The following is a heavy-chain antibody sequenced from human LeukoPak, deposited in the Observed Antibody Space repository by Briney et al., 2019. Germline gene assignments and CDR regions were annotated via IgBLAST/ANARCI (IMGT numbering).Heavy chain of an antibody. V-gene: IGHV3-23*01. Sequence: GGSLRLSCAASGFTFSSCAMTWVRQAPGKGLQWVSDISGNGYSTYYADSLKGRFTISRDNSKNTLYLQMNSLRAEDTAVYYCATNCSSWYIDQWGQGTLVTVSS. CDR3: ATNCSSWYIDQ. J-gene: IGHJ4*02. D-gene: IGHD6-13*01. CDR2: ISGNGYST. CDR1: GFTFSSCA.